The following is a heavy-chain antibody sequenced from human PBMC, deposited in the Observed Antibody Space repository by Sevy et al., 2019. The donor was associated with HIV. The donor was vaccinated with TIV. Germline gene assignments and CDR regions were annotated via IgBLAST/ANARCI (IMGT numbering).Heavy chain of an antibody. CDR3: AKARGYCSSTSCSPWYYGIDV. J-gene: IGHJ6*02. Sequence: GGSLRLSCAASGFTFSSYGMHWVRQAPGKGLEWVAVISYDGSNKYYADSVKGRFTISRDNSKNTLYLQMNSLRAEDTAVYYCAKARGYCSSTSCSPWYYGIDVWGQGTTVTVSS. CDR2: ISYDGSNK. V-gene: IGHV3-30*18. CDR1: GFTFSSYG. D-gene: IGHD2-2*01.